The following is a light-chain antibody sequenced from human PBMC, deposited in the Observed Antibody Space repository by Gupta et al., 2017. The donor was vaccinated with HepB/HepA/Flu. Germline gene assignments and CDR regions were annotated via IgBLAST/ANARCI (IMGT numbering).Light chain of an antibody. J-gene: IGLJ1*01. CDR1: KLGDKY. CDR3: QAWDSSTLYV. V-gene: IGLV3-1*01. CDR2: QDS. Sequence: SYELTQPPSASVSPGPTASIPCSGDKLGDKYACWYQQKPGQSPVLVIYQDSKRPSGITERFSGSNSGNTATLTISGTQARDEADYYCQAWDSSTLYVFGTGTKVTVL.